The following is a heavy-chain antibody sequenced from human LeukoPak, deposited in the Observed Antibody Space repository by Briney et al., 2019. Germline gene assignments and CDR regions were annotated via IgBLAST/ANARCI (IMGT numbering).Heavy chain of an antibody. Sequence: GGSLRLPCAASGFTFSSYWMGWVRQAPGKGLEWVANIKQDGSEKYYVDSVKGRFTISRDNAKNSLYLQMNSLRAEDTAVYYCASIPSRSYYYYYGMDVWGQGTTVTVSS. J-gene: IGHJ6*02. CDR1: GFTFSSYW. V-gene: IGHV3-7*01. CDR2: IKQDGSEK. CDR3: ASIPSRSYYYYYGMDV.